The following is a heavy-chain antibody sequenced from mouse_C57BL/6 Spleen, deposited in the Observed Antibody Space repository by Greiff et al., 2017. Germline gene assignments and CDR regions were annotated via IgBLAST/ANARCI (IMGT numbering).Heavy chain of an antibody. V-gene: IGHV1-80*01. J-gene: IGHJ1*03. CDR1: GYAFSSYW. CDR3: AREGAYYGSSYEGYFDV. Sequence: VKLQESGAELVKPGASVKISCKASGYAFSSYWMNWVKQRPGKGLEWIGQIYPGDGDTNYNGKFKGKATLTADKSSSTAYMQLSSLTSEDSAVYFCAREGAYYGSSYEGYFDVWGTGTTVTVSS. D-gene: IGHD1-1*01. CDR2: IYPGDGDT.